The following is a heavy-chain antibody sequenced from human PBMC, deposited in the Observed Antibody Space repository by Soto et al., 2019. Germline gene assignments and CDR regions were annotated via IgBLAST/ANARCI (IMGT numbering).Heavy chain of an antibody. CDR3: AGVPRIVGATHWFDP. V-gene: IGHV3-53*01. J-gene: IGHJ5*02. Sequence: GGSLRLSCAASGFTVSSNYMSWVRQAPGKGLEWVSVIYSGGSTYYADSVKGRFTISRDNSKNTLYLQMNSLRAEDTAVYYCAGVPRIVGATHWFDPWGQGTLVTVSS. D-gene: IGHD1-26*01. CDR1: GFTVSSNY. CDR2: IYSGGST.